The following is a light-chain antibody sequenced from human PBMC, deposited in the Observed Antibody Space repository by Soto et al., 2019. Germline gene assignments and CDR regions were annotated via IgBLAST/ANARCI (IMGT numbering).Light chain of an antibody. CDR3: QRSYGSPPWT. J-gene: IGKJ1*01. CDR1: QGISSY. Sequence: DIQMTQSPSDMSASVGDRVTITCRASQGISSYLAWYQQKPGKAPKLLIYAASTLQSGVPSRFSGSGSGTDFTLTISRLQPEDFATYYCQRSYGSPPWTFGQGTKV. V-gene: IGKV1-39*01. CDR2: AAS.